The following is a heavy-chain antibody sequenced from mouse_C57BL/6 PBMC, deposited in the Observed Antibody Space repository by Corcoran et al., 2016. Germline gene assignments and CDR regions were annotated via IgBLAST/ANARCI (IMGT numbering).Heavy chain of an antibody. CDR2: INPNNGGT. Sequence: EVQLQQSGPELVKPGASVKISCKASGYTFTDYYMNWVKQSHGKSLEWIGDINPNNGGTSYNQKFKGTATLTVYKSSSTAYMELRSLTAEDSAVYYGARETSDGYYGAWFAYWGQGTLVTVSA. CDR1: GYTFTDYY. J-gene: IGHJ3*01. D-gene: IGHD2-3*01. CDR3: ARETSDGYYGAWFAY. V-gene: IGHV1-26*01.